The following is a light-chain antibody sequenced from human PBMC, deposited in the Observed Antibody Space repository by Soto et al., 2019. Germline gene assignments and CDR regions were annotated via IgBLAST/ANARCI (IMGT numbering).Light chain of an antibody. CDR1: QSINSE. Sequence: EIGMTQSPATLSLSPGERASLSCSASQSINSELAWYQQKPGQPPRLLIYGASTRATGVPARFTGSESGSEFTLTISGLQSEDFAVYYCHQGHNWPLPFGQGTRLEI. J-gene: IGKJ2*01. CDR3: HQGHNWPLP. V-gene: IGKV3-15*01. CDR2: GAS.